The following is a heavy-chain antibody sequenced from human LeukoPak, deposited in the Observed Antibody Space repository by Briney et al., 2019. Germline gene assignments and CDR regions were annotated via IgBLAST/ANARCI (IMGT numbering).Heavy chain of an antibody. CDR3: AKLIPGNAHAFDI. D-gene: IGHD2-21*01. J-gene: IGHJ3*02. CDR1: GFTFSSYA. V-gene: IGHV3-23*01. CDR2: ISGSGGST. Sequence: GGSLRLSCAASGFTFSSYAMSWVRQAPGKGLEGVSGISGSGGSTYYADSVKGRFTISRDNAKNTLYLQINSLRADDTAVYYCAKLIPGNAHAFDISGRGTMVTVSS.